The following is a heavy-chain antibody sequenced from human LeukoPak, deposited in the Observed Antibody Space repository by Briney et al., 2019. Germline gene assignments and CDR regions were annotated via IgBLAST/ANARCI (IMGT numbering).Heavy chain of an antibody. D-gene: IGHD2-15*01. V-gene: IGHV3-30*02. CDR3: ARVGAATFYWYYMDV. CDR1: GFTFSSYG. J-gene: IGHJ6*03. Sequence: GGSLRLSCAASGFTFSSYGMHWVRQAPGKGLEWVAFIRYDGSNKYYADSVKGRFTVSRDNAKNSLYLQINSLRVGDTAVYFCARVGAATFYWYYMDVWGKGPRSPSP. CDR2: IRYDGSNK.